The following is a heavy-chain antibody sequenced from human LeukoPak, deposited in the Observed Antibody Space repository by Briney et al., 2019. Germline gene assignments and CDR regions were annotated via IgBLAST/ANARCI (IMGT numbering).Heavy chain of an antibody. D-gene: IGHD3-22*01. J-gene: IGHJ4*02. V-gene: IGHV1-46*01. CDR2: INPSGGST. Sequence: AVSVTVSCKASGYTFTSYYMHWVRQAPGQGLEWLGIINPSGGSTSYAQKFQGRVTMTRDTSTSTVYMELSSLRSEDTAVYYCAREYRIVVVKQYYFDYWGQGTLVTVSS. CDR3: AREYRIVVVKQYYFDY. CDR1: GYTFTSYY.